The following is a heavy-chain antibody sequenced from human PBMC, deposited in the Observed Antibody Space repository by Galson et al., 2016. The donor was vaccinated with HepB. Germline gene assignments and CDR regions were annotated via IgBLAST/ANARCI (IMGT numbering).Heavy chain of an antibody. V-gene: IGHV4-61*01. CDR3: ARGDGYNFFHY. D-gene: IGHD5-24*01. CDR2: VYFNGDT. Sequence: SETLSLTCTVSGDSVTSTIFYWNWIRQSPGKGLEWIGYVYFNGDTLYNPSLERRVTISIDTSSDQFPLQIRSVSDADTALYYCARGDGYNFFHYWGQGTVVSVSS. J-gene: IGHJ4*02. CDR1: GDSVTSTIFY.